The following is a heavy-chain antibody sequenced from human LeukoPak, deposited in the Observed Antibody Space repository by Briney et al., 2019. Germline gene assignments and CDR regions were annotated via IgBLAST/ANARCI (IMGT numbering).Heavy chain of an antibody. D-gene: IGHD2-21*01. J-gene: IGHJ4*02. V-gene: IGHV3-23*01. CDR3: AKAPVTTCSGAYCYPFDY. Sequence: GGSLRLSCAASGFTFSTYGMSWVRQAPGKGLEWVSAISVSGNTYHADSVKGRFTISRDSSKNTLYLQMNRLRAEDAAVYYCAKAPVTTCSGAYCYPFDYWGQGTLVTVSS. CDR2: ISVSGNT. CDR1: GFTFSTYG.